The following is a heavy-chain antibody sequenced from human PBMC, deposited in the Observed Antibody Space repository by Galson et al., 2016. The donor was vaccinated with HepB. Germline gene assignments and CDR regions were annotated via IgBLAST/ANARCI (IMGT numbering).Heavy chain of an antibody. V-gene: IGHV3-11*01. CDR2: ISGDGRTI. D-gene: IGHD6-19*01. Sequence: SLRLSCAASGFTFSYYYMSWIRQAPGKGLEWVSYISGDGRTINYAGSVKGRFTISRDNAENSLYLHMNSLTGEDTAVYYCARMFPLYSSGWYVRGDGWFDSWGQGTLVTVSS. CDR1: GFTFSYYY. J-gene: IGHJ5*01. CDR3: ARMFPLYSSGWYVRGDGWFDS.